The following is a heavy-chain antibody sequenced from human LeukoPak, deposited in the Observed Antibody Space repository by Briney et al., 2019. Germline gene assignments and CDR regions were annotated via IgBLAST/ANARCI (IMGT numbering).Heavy chain of an antibody. CDR1: GYTFTSYD. D-gene: IGHD6-19*01. V-gene: IGHV1-8*03. Sequence: ASVKVSCKASGYTFTSYDINWVRQVTGQGLEWMGWMNPKSGNTGYAQKFQGRVTITRNTSISTAYMEVSSLRYEDTAVYYCARGAVDNSYYYYMDVWGKGTTVTVSS. CDR3: ARGAVDNSYYYYMDV. J-gene: IGHJ6*03. CDR2: MNPKSGNT.